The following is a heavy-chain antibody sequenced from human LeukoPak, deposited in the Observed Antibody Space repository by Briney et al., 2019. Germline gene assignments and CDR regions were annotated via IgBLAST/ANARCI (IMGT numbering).Heavy chain of an antibody. V-gene: IGHV4-59*01. Sequence: PSETLSLTCAVYGGSFSGYYWSWIRQPPGKGLEWIGYIYYTGSTKYNPSLKSRVTLSVDSSKTQFSLKLNSVTAADTAVYYCAKSPSWGSGLDAFDIWGQGTMVTVSS. CDR3: AKSPSWGSGLDAFDI. J-gene: IGHJ3*02. CDR2: IYYTGST. CDR1: GGSFSGYY. D-gene: IGHD7-27*01.